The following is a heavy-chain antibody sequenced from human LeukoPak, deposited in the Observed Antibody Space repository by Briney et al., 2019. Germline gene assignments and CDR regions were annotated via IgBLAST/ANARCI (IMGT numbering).Heavy chain of an antibody. CDR3: ARLTSYCSSTSCRNWFDP. V-gene: IGHV1-18*01. CDR2: ISAYNGNT. Sequence: ASVKVSCKASGYTFTSYGISWVRQAPGQGLEWMGWISAYNGNTNYAQKLQGRVTMTTDTSTSTAYMELRSLRSDDTAVYYRARLTSYCSSTSCRNWFDPWGQGTLVTVSS. J-gene: IGHJ5*02. CDR1: GYTFTSYG. D-gene: IGHD2-2*01.